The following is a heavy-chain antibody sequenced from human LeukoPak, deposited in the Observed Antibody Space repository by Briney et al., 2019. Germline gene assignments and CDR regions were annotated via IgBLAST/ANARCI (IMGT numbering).Heavy chain of an antibody. D-gene: IGHD5-18*01. J-gene: IGHJ6*03. CDR3: AKMWGGGTAMVSKEYYYYMDV. CDR1: GGTFSSYA. Sequence: GASVKVSCKASGGTFSSYAISWVRQAPGQGLEWMGGIIPIFGTANYAQKFQGRVTITADESTSTAYMELSSLRAENTAVYYCAKMWGGGTAMVSKEYYYYMDVWGKGTTVTVSS. V-gene: IGHV1-69*13. CDR2: IIPIFGTA.